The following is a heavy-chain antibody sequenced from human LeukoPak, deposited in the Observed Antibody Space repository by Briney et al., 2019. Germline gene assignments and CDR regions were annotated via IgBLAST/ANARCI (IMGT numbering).Heavy chain of an antibody. CDR2: IYYSGST. CDR1: GGSISSGGYY. J-gene: IGHJ5*02. D-gene: IGHD1-7*01. CDR3: ARYNWNYRWFDP. Sequence: SQTLSLTCTVSGGSISSGGYYWGWIRQPPGKGLEWIGSIYYSGSTYYNPSLKSRVTISVDTSKNQFSLKLSSVTAADTAVYYCARYNWNYRWFDPWGQGTLVTVSS. V-gene: IGHV4-39*01.